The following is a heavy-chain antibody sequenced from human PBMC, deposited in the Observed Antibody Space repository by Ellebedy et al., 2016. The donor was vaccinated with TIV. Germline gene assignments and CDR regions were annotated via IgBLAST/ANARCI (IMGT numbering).Heavy chain of an antibody. Sequence: GESLKISCAASGFSFSANDMHWVRQAPGKGLEWVAVVAADGGAKFYADSVKGQFTISRDNAKETVDLQMNGLTTDDTAMYYCARELGHDNWYFDLWGHGILVTVSS. CDR2: VAADGGAK. V-gene: IGHV3-30*03. CDR3: ARELGHDNWYFDL. CDR1: GFSFSAND. J-gene: IGHJ2*01. D-gene: IGHD1-1*01.